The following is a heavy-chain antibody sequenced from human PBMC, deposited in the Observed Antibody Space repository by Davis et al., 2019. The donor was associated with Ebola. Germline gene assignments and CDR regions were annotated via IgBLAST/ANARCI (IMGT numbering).Heavy chain of an antibody. Sequence: ASVKVSCKASGYTFTSYYMHWVRQAPGQGLEWMGWISAYNGNTNYAQKLQGRVTTTTDTSTSTAYMELRSLRSDDTAVYYCARLSSGKYYYYYYMDVWGKGTTVTVSS. J-gene: IGHJ6*03. V-gene: IGHV1-18*04. CDR3: ARLSSGKYYYYYYMDV. D-gene: IGHD2/OR15-2a*01. CDR2: ISAYNGNT. CDR1: GYTFTSYY.